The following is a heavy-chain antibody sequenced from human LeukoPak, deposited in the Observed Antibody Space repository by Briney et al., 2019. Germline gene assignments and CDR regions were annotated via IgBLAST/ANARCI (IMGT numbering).Heavy chain of an antibody. V-gene: IGHV3-23*01. Sequence: PGGSLRLSCADSGITLSNYGMSWVRQAPGKGLEWVAGISDRGSRTNYADSVKGRFTISTDHPKSTLYLQMNSLRAEDTAVYFCAKRGVVIRVILVGFHKEAYYFDSWGQGALVTVSS. CDR1: GITLSNYG. CDR2: ISDRGSRT. D-gene: IGHD3-22*01. CDR3: AKRGVVIRVILVGFHKEAYYFDS. J-gene: IGHJ4*02.